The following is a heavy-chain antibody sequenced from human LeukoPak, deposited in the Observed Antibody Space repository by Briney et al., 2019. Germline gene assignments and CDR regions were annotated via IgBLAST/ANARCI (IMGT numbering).Heavy chain of an antibody. V-gene: IGHV4-59*01. J-gene: IGHJ4*02. Sequence: PSETLSLTCTVAGGSISSYYWSWIRQSPGKGLEWIGYIYYSGSTNYNPSLKSRVTISVDTSKNQSSLKLSSVTAADTAVYYCARVTHGMATLGQWGQGTLVTVSS. CDR1: GGSISSYY. D-gene: IGHD5-24*01. CDR2: IYYSGST. CDR3: ARVTHGMATLGQ.